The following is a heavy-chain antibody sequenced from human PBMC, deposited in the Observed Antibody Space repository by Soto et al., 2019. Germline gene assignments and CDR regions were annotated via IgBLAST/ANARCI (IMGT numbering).Heavy chain of an antibody. CDR2: ICNGKSS. CDR1: GVSISNHC. CDR3: ARETWEGSGLYYFDY. D-gene: IGHD3-22*01. J-gene: IGHJ4*02. Sequence: KPSETLSLTCSVSGVSISNHCWSWIRQPAGKGLEWIGRICNGKSSIYNPSLESRVTVSVDTSKNQLALKLRSVIAADTAVYYCARETWEGSGLYYFDYWGQGALVTVSS. V-gene: IGHV4-4*07.